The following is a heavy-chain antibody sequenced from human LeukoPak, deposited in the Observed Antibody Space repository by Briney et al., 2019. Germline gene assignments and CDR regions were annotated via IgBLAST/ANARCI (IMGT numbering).Heavy chain of an antibody. CDR2: IKQDGSEK. D-gene: IGHD2-2*01. V-gene: IGHV3-7*03. J-gene: IGHJ1*01. Sequence: PGGSLRLSCAASGFTFSNYGMNWVRQAPGKGLEWVANIKQDGSEKYYVDSVKGRFTIFRDNSKNTLYLQMNSLRAEDTAVYYCARSTTSYCSSTRGDHWGQGTLVTVSS. CDR3: ARSTTSYCSSTRGDH. CDR1: GFTFSNYG.